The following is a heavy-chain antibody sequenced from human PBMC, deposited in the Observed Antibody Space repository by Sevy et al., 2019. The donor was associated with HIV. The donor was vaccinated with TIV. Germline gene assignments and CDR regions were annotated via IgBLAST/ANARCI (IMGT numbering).Heavy chain of an antibody. D-gene: IGHD3-10*01. CDR2: INHSGST. CDR1: GGSFSGYY. V-gene: IGHV4-34*01. J-gene: IGHJ4*02. Sequence: SETLSLTCAVYGGSFSGYYWSWIRQPPGKGLEWIGEINHSGSTNYNPSLKSRVTISVDTSKNQFSLKLSSVTAADTAVYYCVRPIYGSGSQPFDYWGQGTLVTVSS. CDR3: VRPIYGSGSQPFDY.